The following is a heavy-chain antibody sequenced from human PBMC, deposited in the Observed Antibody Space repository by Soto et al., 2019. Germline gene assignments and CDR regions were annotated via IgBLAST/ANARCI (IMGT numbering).Heavy chain of an antibody. CDR2: INPDTGGT. J-gene: IGHJ4*02. Sequence: ASVKVSCKASGYTFTAYYIHWLRQAPGQGLEWLGWINPDTGGTDYAQKFQGWVTLTRDTSKTTAYMELSSLKSDDTAVFYCVRAVGRDGSSWYMGAYDSWGQGTLVTVSS. V-gene: IGHV1-2*04. CDR3: VRAVGRDGSSWYMGAYDS. D-gene: IGHD6-13*01. CDR1: GYTFTAYY.